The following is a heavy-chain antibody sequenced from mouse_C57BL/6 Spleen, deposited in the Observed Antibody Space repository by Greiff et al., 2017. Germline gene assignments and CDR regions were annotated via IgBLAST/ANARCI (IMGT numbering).Heavy chain of an antibody. CDR1: GFNIKDYY. J-gene: IGHJ1*03. V-gene: IGHV14-2*01. Sequence: VQLQQSGAELVKPGASVKLSCTASGFNIKDYYMHWVKQRTEQGLEWIGRIDPEDGETKYAPKFPGKATITADTSSNTAYLQLSSLTSEDTAVYYCAFHRDWYFDVWGTGTTVTVSS. CDR2: IDPEDGET. CDR3: AFHRDWYFDV. D-gene: IGHD3-1*01.